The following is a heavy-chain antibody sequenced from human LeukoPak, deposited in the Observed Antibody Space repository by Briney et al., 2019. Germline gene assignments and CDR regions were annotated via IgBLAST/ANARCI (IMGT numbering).Heavy chain of an antibody. CDR2: TYYRSKWYN. J-gene: IGHJ4*02. D-gene: IGHD3-22*01. V-gene: IGHV6-1*01. CDR3: ARDLSDYYDSSGYYFDY. CDR1: GDSVSSNSAA. Sequence: SQTLSLTCAISGDSVSSNSAAWNWIRQSPSRGLEWLGRTYYRSKWYNDYAVSVKSRITINPDTSKNQFSLQLNSVTPEDTAVYYCARDLSDYYDSSGYYFDYWGRGTLVTVSS.